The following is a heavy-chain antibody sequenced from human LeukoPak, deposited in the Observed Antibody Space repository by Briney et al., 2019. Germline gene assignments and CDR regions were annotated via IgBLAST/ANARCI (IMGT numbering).Heavy chain of an antibody. Sequence: GGSLRLSCTASGFTFTNHAMSCPRQAPGKGLEWVSCISGRGDKTYYADSVKGRFTISRDNSKNTLYVQMNSLRAEDTAVYYCARDTNSDFWSGYSGYMDVWGKGTTVTVSS. V-gene: IGHV3-23*01. D-gene: IGHD3-3*01. J-gene: IGHJ6*03. CDR3: ARDTNSDFWSGYSGYMDV. CDR1: GFTFTNHA. CDR2: ISGRGDKT.